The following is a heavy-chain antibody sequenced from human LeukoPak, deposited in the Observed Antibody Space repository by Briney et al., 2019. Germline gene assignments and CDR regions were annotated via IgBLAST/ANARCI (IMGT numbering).Heavy chain of an antibody. V-gene: IGHV4-34*01. Sequence: SETLSLTCAVYGGSFSGYYWSWIRQPPGKGLEWIGEINHSGSTNYNPSLKSRVTISVDMSKNQFSLKLSSVTAADTAVYYCARGRGQQLWLYWGQGTLVTVSS. J-gene: IGHJ4*02. CDR1: GGSFSGYY. CDR3: ARGRGQQLWLY. CDR2: INHSGST. D-gene: IGHD5-18*01.